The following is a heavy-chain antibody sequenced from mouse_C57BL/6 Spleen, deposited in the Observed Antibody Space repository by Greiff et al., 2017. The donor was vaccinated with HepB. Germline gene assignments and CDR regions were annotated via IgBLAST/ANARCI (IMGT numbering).Heavy chain of an antibody. CDR3: TTKERQDWYFDV. CDR2: IGPENGDT. Sequence: EVKLVESGAELVRPGASVKLSCTASGFNIKDDYMPWVKQRPEQGLEWIGWIGPENGDTDYASKFQGQATITADTSSNTADLQLSSRTSEDTAVYYCTTKERQDWYFDVWGTGTTVTVSS. J-gene: IGHJ1*03. D-gene: IGHD2-14*01. CDR1: GFNIKDDY. V-gene: IGHV14-4*01.